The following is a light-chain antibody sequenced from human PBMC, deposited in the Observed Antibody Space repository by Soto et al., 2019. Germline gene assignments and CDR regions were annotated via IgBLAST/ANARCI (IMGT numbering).Light chain of an antibody. CDR2: RDS. J-gene: IGLJ2*01. CDR3: QVWDSGTAV. CDR1: NLGSKN. Sequence: SYDLTQSLSLSVALGQTARITCGGNNLGSKNVHWFQQKPGQAPVLVIYRDSKRPSEIPERFSGSNSGSTATLTISRAQAGDESDYYCQVWDSGTAVFGGGTKLTVL. V-gene: IGLV3-9*01.